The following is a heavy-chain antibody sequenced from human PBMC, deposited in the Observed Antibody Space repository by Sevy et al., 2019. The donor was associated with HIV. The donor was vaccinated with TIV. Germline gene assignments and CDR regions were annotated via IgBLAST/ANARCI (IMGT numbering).Heavy chain of an antibody. CDR2: IRQDGNEI. V-gene: IGHV3-7*01. Sequence: GESLKISCRGSGFTFSSFWMQWVRQAPGKGLEWVANIRQDGNEIYYVDSVKGRFTISRDNAKNALYLQMDGLRVEDTAVTYCARRYFVLWGQGTQVTVSS. CDR3: ARRYFVL. J-gene: IGHJ4*02. CDR1: GFTFSSFW.